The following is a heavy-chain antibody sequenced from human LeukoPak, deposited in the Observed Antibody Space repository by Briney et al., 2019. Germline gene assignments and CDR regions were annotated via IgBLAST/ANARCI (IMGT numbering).Heavy chain of an antibody. V-gene: IGHV1-2*02. D-gene: IGHD3-16*01. CDR3: ARVRVMITFGGVVQGAFDI. CDR2: INPNSGGT. J-gene: IGHJ3*02. Sequence: ASVKVSCKASGYTFTGYYMHWVRQAPGQGLEWMGRINPNSGGTNYAQKFQGRVTMTRDTSISTAYMELSRLRSDDTAVYYCARVRVMITFGGVVQGAFDIWGQGTMGTVSS. CDR1: GYTFTGYY.